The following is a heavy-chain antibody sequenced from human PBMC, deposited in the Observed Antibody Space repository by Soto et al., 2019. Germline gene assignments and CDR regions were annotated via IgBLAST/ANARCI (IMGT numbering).Heavy chain of an antibody. Sequence: PSETLSLTCAVYGGSFSGYYWSWIRQPPGKGLEWIGEINHSGSTNYNPSLKSRVTISVDTSKNQFSLKLSSVTAADTAVYYCARETLGYCSGGSCYSASYWGQGTLVTVSS. CDR3: ARETLGYCSGGSCYSASY. J-gene: IGHJ4*02. V-gene: IGHV4-34*01. CDR2: INHSGST. CDR1: GGSFSGYY. D-gene: IGHD2-15*01.